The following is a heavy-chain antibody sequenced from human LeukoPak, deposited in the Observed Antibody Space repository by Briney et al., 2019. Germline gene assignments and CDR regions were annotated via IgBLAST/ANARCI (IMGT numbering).Heavy chain of an antibody. CDR3: ARAYRSSHDAFDI. J-gene: IGHJ3*02. D-gene: IGHD6-13*01. CDR1: GDSLSSNSAA. Sequence: SQTLSLTCAISGDSLSSNSAAWNWLRQSPSRGLEWLGRTYYRSKLYNDYAVSVKSRITINPDTSKNQFSLQLNSVTPQDTAVYYCARAYRSSHDAFDIWGQGTMVTVSS. V-gene: IGHV6-1*01. CDR2: TYYRSKLYN.